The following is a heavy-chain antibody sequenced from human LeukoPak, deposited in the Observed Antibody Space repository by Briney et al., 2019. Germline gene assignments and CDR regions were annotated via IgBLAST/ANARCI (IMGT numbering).Heavy chain of an antibody. Sequence: TPSETLSLTCAVYGGSFSGYYWSWIRQPXXXXXEWIGEINHSGSTNYNPSLKSRVTISVDTSKNQFSLKLNSVTAADTAVYYCARGRWHPSVRVDYWGQGTLVTVSS. CDR1: GGSFSGYY. CDR2: INHSGST. D-gene: IGHD6-13*01. V-gene: IGHV4-34*01. CDR3: ARGRWHPSVRVDY. J-gene: IGHJ4*02.